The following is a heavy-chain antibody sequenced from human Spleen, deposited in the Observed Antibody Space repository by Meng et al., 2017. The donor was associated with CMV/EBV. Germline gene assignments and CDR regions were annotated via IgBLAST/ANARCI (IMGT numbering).Heavy chain of an antibody. J-gene: IGHJ6*02. Sequence: SVKVSCKASEDTFNKYGISWVRQAPGHGLEWMGSTIPTLFITNYAQKFRGRVTIAADKSTSTAYMELSSLRSDDTAVYYCARGKTGTRGAQRFVFGLTRDVHYFYYGMDVWGQGSSVTVSS. CDR2: TIPTLFIT. CDR1: EDTFNKYG. V-gene: IGHV1-69*04. CDR3: ARGKTGTRGAQRFVFGLTRDVHYFYYGMDV. D-gene: IGHD1-7*01.